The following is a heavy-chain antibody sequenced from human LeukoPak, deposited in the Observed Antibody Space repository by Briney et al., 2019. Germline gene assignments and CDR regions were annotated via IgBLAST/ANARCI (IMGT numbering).Heavy chain of an antibody. J-gene: IGHJ4*02. V-gene: IGHV4-34*01. CDR3: VRSRWVLRYFDC. CDR2: INHSGST. CDR1: GGSFSGYY. Sequence: SETLSLTCAVYGGSFSGYYWSWIRQPPGKGLEWIGEINHSGSTNYNPSLKSRVTISVDTSKNQFSLKLSSVTAADTAVYYCVRSRWVLRYFDCWGQGTLVTVSS. D-gene: IGHD3-9*01.